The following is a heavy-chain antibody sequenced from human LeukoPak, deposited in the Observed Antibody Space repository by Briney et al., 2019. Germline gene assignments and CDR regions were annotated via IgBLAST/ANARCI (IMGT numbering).Heavy chain of an antibody. Sequence: ASVTVSCKASGYTFTSYGISWVRQAPGQGLEWMGWISAYNGNTNYAQKLQGRVTMTTDTSTSTAYMELSSLRSEDTAVYYCATAHSGYAFDYWGQGTLVTVSS. J-gene: IGHJ4*02. CDR2: ISAYNGNT. CDR3: ATAHSGYAFDY. CDR1: GYTFTSYG. V-gene: IGHV1-18*01. D-gene: IGHD3-22*01.